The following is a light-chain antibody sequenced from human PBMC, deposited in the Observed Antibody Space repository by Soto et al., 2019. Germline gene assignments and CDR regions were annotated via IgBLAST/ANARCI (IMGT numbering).Light chain of an antibody. CDR1: QSVFSS. V-gene: IGKV3-15*01. J-gene: IGKJ1*01. CDR3: QQYNNWPAT. Sequence: EIVMTQSPATLSVSPGERATLSCRASQSVFSSLAWFQQRPGQAPRLLIYGSATRATGIPARFSGSGSGTEFTLTISSLQSEDFAVYCCQQYNNWPATFGQGTKVDIK. CDR2: GSA.